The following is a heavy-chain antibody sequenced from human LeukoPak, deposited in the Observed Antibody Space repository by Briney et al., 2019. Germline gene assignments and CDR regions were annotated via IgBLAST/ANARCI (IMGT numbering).Heavy chain of an antibody. CDR3: ARGRRKNKYYDILTGTPGGYFDY. J-gene: IGHJ4*02. V-gene: IGHV5-51*02. Sequence: GEPRKTPGKGLGKALPTSWTGWWGRFPGKGWEWMGSIFPVAPDTRYSPSFQGQVTISADKSISTAYLQWSSLKASDTAMYYCARGRRKNKYYDILTGTPGGYFDYWGQGTLVTVSS. CDR1: GKALPTS. CDR2: IFPVAPDT. D-gene: IGHD3-9*01.